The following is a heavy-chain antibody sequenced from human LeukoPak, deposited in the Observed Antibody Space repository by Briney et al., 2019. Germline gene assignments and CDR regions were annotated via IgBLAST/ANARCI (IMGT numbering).Heavy chain of an antibody. CDR2: INHSGST. CDR1: GGSFSGYY. D-gene: IGHD2-2*01. V-gene: IGHV4-34*01. CDR3: ARILGYCSSTSCYRLGRWFDP. Sequence: SETLSLTCAVYGGSFSGYYWSGIRQPPGKGLEWIGEINHSGSTNYNPSLKSRVTISVDTSKNQFSLKLSSVTAADTAVYYCARILGYCSSTSCYRLGRWFDPWGQGTLVTVSS. J-gene: IGHJ5*02.